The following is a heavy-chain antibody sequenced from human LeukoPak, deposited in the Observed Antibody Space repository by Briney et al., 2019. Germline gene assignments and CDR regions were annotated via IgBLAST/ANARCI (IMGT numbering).Heavy chain of an antibody. J-gene: IGHJ6*02. D-gene: IGHD2-15*01. V-gene: IGHV3-23*01. CDR2: INGSGGST. CDR1: GFTFSSYG. Sequence: GGSLRLSCAASGFTFSSYGMSWVRQAQGKGLEWVSAINGSGGSTYYADSVKGRFTISRDNSKNTLYLQMNSLRAEDTAVYYCASYCSGGSCYSGYYYYYGMDVWGQGATVTVSS. CDR3: ASYCSGGSCYSGYYYYYGMDV.